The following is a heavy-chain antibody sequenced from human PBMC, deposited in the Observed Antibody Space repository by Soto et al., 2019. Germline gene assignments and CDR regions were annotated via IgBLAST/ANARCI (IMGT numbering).Heavy chain of an antibody. CDR1: EFTFSNYA. D-gene: IGHD1-1*01. CDR3: AKDIQGRGATTGDDAFEI. Sequence: EVQLLESGGGLVQPGGSLRLSCVGSEFTFSNYAMNWVRQAPGEGPEWVSLISSSGGTTYYADSVKGRFSISRDNSKNTLYLQMNSLRVEDTAIYYCAKDIQGRGATTGDDAFEIWGQGTMVTVSS. V-gene: IGHV3-23*01. J-gene: IGHJ3*02. CDR2: ISSSGGTT.